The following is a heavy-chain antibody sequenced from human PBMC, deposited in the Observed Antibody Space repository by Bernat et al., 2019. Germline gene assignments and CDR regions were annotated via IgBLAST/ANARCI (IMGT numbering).Heavy chain of an antibody. CDR3: ARAYSSGWYRYDY. CDR2: INPNSGGT. V-gene: IGHV1-2*02. D-gene: IGHD6-19*01. CDR1: GYTFTGYY. Sequence: QVQLVQSGAEVKKPGASVKVSCKASGYTFTGYYMHWVRQAPGQGLEWMGWINPNSGGTNYAQKFQGRVTRTRDTSISTAYMELSRLRSDETAVYYCARAYSSGWYRYDYWGQGTLVTVSS. J-gene: IGHJ4*02.